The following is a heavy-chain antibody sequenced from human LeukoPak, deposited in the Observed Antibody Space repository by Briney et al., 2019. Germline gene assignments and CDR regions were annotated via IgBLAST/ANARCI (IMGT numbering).Heavy chain of an antibody. V-gene: IGHV4-59*01. D-gene: IGHD5-18*01. CDR2: IHYSGST. CDR3: ARGWRGYSYGYDY. CDR1: GGSIRSYY. Sequence: SETLSLTCTVSGGSIRSYYWSWIRQPPGKGLEWIGYIHYSGSTNYNPSLKSRISTSLDTSKNQFSLKLSSVTASDTAVYYCARGWRGYSYGYDYWGQGTLVTVSS. J-gene: IGHJ4*02.